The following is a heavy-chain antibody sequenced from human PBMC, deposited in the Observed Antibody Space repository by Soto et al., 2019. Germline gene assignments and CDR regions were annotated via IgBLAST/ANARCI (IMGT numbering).Heavy chain of an antibody. CDR3: ARDKYYDSSGYYQYYFDY. CDR2: IIPILGIA. CDR1: GGTFSSYT. V-gene: IGHV1-69*08. Sequence: QVQLVQSGAEVKKPGSSVKVSCKASGGTFSSYTISWVRQAPGQGLEWMGRIIPILGIANYAQKFQGRVTITADKSTSTAYMELSSLRSEDTAVYYCARDKYYDSSGYYQYYFDYWGQGSLVTVSS. J-gene: IGHJ4*02. D-gene: IGHD3-22*01.